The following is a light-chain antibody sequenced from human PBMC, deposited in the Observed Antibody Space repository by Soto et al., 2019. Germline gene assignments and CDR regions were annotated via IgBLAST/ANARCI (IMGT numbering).Light chain of an antibody. V-gene: IGLV2-11*01. Sequence: QSALTQPRSVSGSPGQSVTISCTGTSSDVGGYNYVSWYQQHPGKVPKLMIYDVSKRPSGVPDRFSGSKSGNTASPTISGLQAEDEADYYCCSYAGDYTFFVFGTGTKLTVL. CDR2: DVS. J-gene: IGLJ1*01. CDR1: SSDVGGYNY. CDR3: CSYAGDYTFFV.